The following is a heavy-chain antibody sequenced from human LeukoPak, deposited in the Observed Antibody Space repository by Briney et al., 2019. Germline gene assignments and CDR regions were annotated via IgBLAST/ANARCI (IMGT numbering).Heavy chain of an antibody. CDR2: ISAYGNSI. Sequence: PGGSLRLSCAASGFTFSRYSMNWVRQAPGKGLEWVSSISAYGNSIYYADSMRGRFTISRDNAKNSLYLQMNSLRAEDTAVYYCVRAMGYNRNYFYYWGQGTLVTVSS. CDR3: VRAMGYNRNYFYY. CDR1: GFTFSRYS. D-gene: IGHD1-14*01. J-gene: IGHJ4*02. V-gene: IGHV3-21*01.